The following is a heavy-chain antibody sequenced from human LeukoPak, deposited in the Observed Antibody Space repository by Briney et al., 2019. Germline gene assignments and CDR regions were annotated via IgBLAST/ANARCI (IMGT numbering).Heavy chain of an antibody. D-gene: IGHD3-22*01. V-gene: IGHV4-34*01. J-gene: IGHJ4*02. CDR2: INHSGST. CDR1: GGSISGYY. Sequence: SETLSLTCTVSGGSISGYYWSWIRQPPGKGLEWIGEINHSGSTNYNPSLKSRVTISVDTSKNQFSLKLSSVTAADTAVYYCARGRHYDSSGYPRLFDYWGQGTLVTVSS. CDR3: ARGRHYDSSGYPRLFDY.